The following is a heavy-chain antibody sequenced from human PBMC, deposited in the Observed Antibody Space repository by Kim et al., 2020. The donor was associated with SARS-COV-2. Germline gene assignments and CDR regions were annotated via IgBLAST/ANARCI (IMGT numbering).Heavy chain of an antibody. D-gene: IGHD2-2*01. J-gene: IGHJ6*02. Sequence: ASVKVSCKASGYTFTSYYMHWVRQAPGQGLEWMGIINPSGGSTSYAQKFQGRVTMTRDTSTSTVYMELSSLRSEDTAVYYCARGQSGIVVVPAAMRSQRPRYGMDVWGQGTTVTVSS. V-gene: IGHV1-46*01. CDR1: GYTFTSYY. CDR2: INPSGGST. CDR3: ARGQSGIVVVPAAMRSQRPRYGMDV.